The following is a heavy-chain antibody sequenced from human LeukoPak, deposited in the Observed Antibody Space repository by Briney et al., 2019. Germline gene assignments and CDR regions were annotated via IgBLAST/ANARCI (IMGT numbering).Heavy chain of an antibody. Sequence: GASVKVSCKASGYTFTSYYMHWVRQAPGQGLEWMGIINPSGGSTSYAQKFQGRVTMTRDTSTSTVYMELSSLRSEDTAVYYCARLLLDLYCSSTSCLNDAFDIWGQGTMVTVSS. D-gene: IGHD2-2*01. CDR3: ARLLLDLYCSSTSCLNDAFDI. J-gene: IGHJ3*02. CDR2: INPSGGST. V-gene: IGHV1-46*01. CDR1: GYTFTSYY.